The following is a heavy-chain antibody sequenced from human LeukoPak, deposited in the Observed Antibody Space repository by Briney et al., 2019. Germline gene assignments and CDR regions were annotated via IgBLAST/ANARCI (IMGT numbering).Heavy chain of an antibody. V-gene: IGHV3-21*01. CDR3: ARAGSLSWYFDL. CDR1: GFTFSSYS. D-gene: IGHD5-24*01. Sequence: GGSLRLSCAASGFTFSSYSMNWVRQAPGKGLEWVSSISSSSSYIYYADSVKGRFTISRDNAKNSLYPQMNSLRAEDTAVYYCARAGSLSWYFDLWGRGTLVTVSS. J-gene: IGHJ2*01. CDR2: ISSSSSYI.